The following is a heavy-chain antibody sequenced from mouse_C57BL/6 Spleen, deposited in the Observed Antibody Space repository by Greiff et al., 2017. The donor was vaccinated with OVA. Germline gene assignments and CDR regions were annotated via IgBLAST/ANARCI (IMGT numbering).Heavy chain of an antibody. CDR3: AREGNSRGYFDY. CDR1: GFTFSDYY. D-gene: IGHD2-1*01. Sequence: EVMLVESEGGLVQPGSSMKLSCTASGFTFSDYYMAWVRQVPEKGLEWVANINYDGSSTYYLDSLKSRFIISRDNAKNILYLQMSSLKSEDTATYYCAREGNSRGYFDYWGQGTTLTVSS. V-gene: IGHV5-16*01. J-gene: IGHJ2*01. CDR2: INYDGSST.